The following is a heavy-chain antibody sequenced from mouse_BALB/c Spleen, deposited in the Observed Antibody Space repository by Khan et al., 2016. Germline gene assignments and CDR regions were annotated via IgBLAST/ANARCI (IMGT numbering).Heavy chain of an antibody. Sequence: QVQLKQSGAELVRPGSSVKISCKASGYAFSSYWMNWVKQRPGQGLEWIGQISPGDGDTNYNGKFKGKATLTADKSSSTAYMQLSSLTSEDSAVYFCAKITGARESMDFCDQGTSVTYSS. D-gene: IGHD1-3*01. J-gene: IGHJ4*01. CDR1: GYAFSSYW. V-gene: IGHV1-80*01. CDR2: ISPGDGDT. CDR3: AKITGARESMDF.